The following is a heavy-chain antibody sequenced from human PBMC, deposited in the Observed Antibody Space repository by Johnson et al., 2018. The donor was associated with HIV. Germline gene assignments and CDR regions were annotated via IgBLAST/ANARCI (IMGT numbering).Heavy chain of an antibody. CDR2: ISYDGSNK. D-gene: IGHD6-13*01. V-gene: IGHV3-30*18. Sequence: QVQLVESGGGVVQPGRSLRLSCAASGFTFSSYGMHWVRQAPGKGLEWVAVISYDGSNKYYADSVKGRFTISRDNSKNTLYLQMNSLRAEDTAVYYCAKRRGVFCDAFDIWGQGTMVTVSS. CDR3: AKRRGVFCDAFDI. J-gene: IGHJ3*02. CDR1: GFTFSSYG.